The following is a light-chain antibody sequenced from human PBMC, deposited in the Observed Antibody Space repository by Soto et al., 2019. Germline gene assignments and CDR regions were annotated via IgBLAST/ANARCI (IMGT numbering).Light chain of an antibody. CDR3: QTWGTGTLV. CDR2: LNSDGSH. CDR1: SGHSSYA. Sequence: VLTQSPSASASLGASVKLTCTLSSGHSSYAIAWHQQQPEKGPRYLMKLNSDGSHSKGDGIPDRFSCSSSGAERYLTISSLQSEDEADYYCQTWGTGTLVFGGGTKLTVL. J-gene: IGLJ2*01. V-gene: IGLV4-69*01.